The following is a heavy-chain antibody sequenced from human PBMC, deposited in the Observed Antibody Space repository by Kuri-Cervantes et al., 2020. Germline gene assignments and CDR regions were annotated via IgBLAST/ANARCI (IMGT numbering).Heavy chain of an antibody. CDR2: INRDGSST. J-gene: IGHJ6*02. V-gene: IGHV3-74*01. D-gene: IGHD5/OR15-5a*01. CDR1: GFTFSSYW. CDR3: AREEVYGDYYYGMDV. Sequence: GRSLRLSGAAPGFTFSSYWMHWVRQAPGKGLVWVSRINRDGSSTSYADSVKGRFTISRDNAKNPLYLQMNSLRAEDTAVYYCAREEVYGDYYYGMDVWGQGTTVTVSS.